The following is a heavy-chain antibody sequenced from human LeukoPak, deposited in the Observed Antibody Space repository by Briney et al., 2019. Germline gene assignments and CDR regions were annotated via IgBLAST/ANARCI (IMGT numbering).Heavy chain of an antibody. V-gene: IGHV3-11*01. CDR2: ISSSGSTI. CDR1: GFPFSDYY. D-gene: IGHD6-13*01. J-gene: IGHJ3*02. Sequence: GGSLRLSCAASGFPFSDYYMSCIRQAPGKGLEWVSYISSSGSTIYYADSVKGRFTISRDNAKNSLYLQMNSLRAEDTAVYYCARAQFGYSSSWYRAFDIWGQGTMITVSS. CDR3: ARAQFGYSSSWYRAFDI.